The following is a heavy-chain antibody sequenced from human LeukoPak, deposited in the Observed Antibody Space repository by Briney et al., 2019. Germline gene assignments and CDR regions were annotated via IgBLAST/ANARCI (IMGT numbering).Heavy chain of an antibody. Sequence: GGSLRLSCVASGFTFTDYAMSWVRQAPGKGLEWVAVISDDGSNKYYADSVKGRFTISRDNSKNTLYLQMNSLRPEDTAVYYCAKESLGSGSQYGSYHDYWGQGTLVTVSS. J-gene: IGHJ4*02. D-gene: IGHD1-26*01. CDR2: ISDDGSNK. V-gene: IGHV3-30*18. CDR1: GFTFTDYA. CDR3: AKESLGSGSQYGSYHDY.